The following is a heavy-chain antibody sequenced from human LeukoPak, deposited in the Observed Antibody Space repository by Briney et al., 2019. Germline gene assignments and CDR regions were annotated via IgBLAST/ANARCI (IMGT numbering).Heavy chain of an antibody. D-gene: IGHD2-21*02. Sequence: GGSLRLSCAASGFTFSSYSMNWVRQAPGKGLEWVSSISSSSSYIYYADSVKGRFTISRDNAKNSLYLQMNSLRAEDTAVYYCARDLISCGGDCFTSGAVGWFDPWGQGTLVTVSS. CDR3: ARDLISCGGDCFTSGAVGWFDP. V-gene: IGHV3-21*01. CDR2: ISSSSSYI. CDR1: GFTFSSYS. J-gene: IGHJ5*02.